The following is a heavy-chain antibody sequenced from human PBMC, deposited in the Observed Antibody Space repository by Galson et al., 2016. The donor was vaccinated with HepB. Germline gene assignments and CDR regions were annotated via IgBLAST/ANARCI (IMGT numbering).Heavy chain of an antibody. CDR1: GFTFNTYG. Sequence: SLRLSCAASGFTFNTYGMHWVRQSPGKGLEWVASIKQDGSEIYYMDSVKGRFTISRDNAKNSLYLQMNSLRAADTGVYYCASSSPPEFYDIWSGFTKWGQGTLVTVSS. CDR2: IKQDGSEI. D-gene: IGHD3-3*01. J-gene: IGHJ4*02. V-gene: IGHV3-7*01. CDR3: ASSSPPEFYDIWSGFTK.